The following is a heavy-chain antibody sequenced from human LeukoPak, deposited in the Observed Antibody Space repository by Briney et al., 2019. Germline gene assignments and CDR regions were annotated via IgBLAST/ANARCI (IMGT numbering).Heavy chain of an antibody. CDR2: INPNSGGI. CDR1: GYTFTGYY. D-gene: IGHD2-21*01. V-gene: IGHV1-2*06. J-gene: IGHJ4*02. Sequence: ASVTVSCRASGYTFTGYYMHWVRQAPGQGLEWMGRINPNSGGINYAQKFQGRVTMTRDTSISTAYMELSRLRSDDTAVYYCARDQGGDHSGDYWGQGTLVTVSS. CDR3: ARDQGGDHSGDY.